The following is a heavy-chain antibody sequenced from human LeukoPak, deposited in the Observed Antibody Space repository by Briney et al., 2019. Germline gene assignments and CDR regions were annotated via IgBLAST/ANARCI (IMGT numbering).Heavy chain of an antibody. V-gene: IGHV1-8*01. CDR1: GHTFTSYD. CDR3: ARASPESSRRNYYYYYMDV. D-gene: IGHD6-13*01. CDR2: MNPNSGNT. J-gene: IGHJ6*03. Sequence: GASVKVSCKASGHTFTSYDINWVRQATGQGLEWMGWMNPNSGNTGYAQKFQGRVTMTRNTSISTAYMELSSLRSEDTAVYYCARASPESSRRNYYYYYMDVWGKGTTVTISS.